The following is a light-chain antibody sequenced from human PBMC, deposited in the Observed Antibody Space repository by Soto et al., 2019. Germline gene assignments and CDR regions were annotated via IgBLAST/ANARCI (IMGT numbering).Light chain of an antibody. CDR3: QQSYSTPPT. CDR1: QSISTW. J-gene: IGKJ4*01. CDR2: AAS. V-gene: IGKV1-39*01. Sequence: DIQMTQSPSTLSASVGDRVTLTCRASQSISTWLAWYQQKPGKAPKLLIYAASSLQSGVPSRFSGSGSGTDFTLTISSLQPEDFETYYCQQSYSTPPTFGGGTKVDIK.